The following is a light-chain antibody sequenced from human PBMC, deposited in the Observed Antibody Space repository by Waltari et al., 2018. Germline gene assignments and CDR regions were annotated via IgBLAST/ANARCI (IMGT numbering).Light chain of an antibody. V-gene: IGKV3-15*01. CDR2: GAS. CDR1: QSISSN. Sequence: EIVMTQSPATLSVSPGDGATLSCRASQSISSNLAWYQQKPGQAPRLLIYGASTRATGIPARVSGGGSGAEYTLTIRSLQSDDVAVYYCQQYHDWPPWTFGQGTRVEIK. CDR3: QQYHDWPPWT. J-gene: IGKJ1*01.